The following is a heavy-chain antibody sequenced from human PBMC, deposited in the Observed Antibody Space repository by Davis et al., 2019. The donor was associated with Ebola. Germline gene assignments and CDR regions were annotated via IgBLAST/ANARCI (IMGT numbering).Heavy chain of an antibody. CDR2: INPNSGGT. D-gene: IGHD3-16*01. CDR3: ARAIWGSGADY. J-gene: IGHJ4*02. V-gene: IGHV1-2*06. Sequence: ASVKVSCKASGYTFTGYYMHWVRQAPGQGLEWMGRINPNSGGTNYAQKLQGRVTMTTDTSTGTAYMELRSLRSDDTAVYYCARAIWGSGADYWGQGTLVTVSS. CDR1: GYTFTGYY.